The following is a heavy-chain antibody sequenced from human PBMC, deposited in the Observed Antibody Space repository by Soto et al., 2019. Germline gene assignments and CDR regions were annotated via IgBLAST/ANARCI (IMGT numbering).Heavy chain of an antibody. J-gene: IGHJ5*02. D-gene: IGHD3-16*01. CDR2: IVRMFGTS. Sequence: QVQLVQSGAEVKKTGSSVRVSCKASAGAFVNNAITWVRQAPGHVLELMGTIVRMFGTSYYEQKFHGRAIITADEAPRTSLMEPRGLGFEDTAVYSCASVTLRGGFMGGIASWGQGTLISVAS. CDR1: AGAFVNNA. V-gene: IGHV1-69*18. CDR3: ASVTLRGGFMGGIAS.